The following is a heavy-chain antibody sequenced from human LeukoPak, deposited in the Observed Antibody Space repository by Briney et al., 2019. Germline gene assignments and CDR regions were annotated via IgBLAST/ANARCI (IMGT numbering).Heavy chain of an antibody. Sequence: SVKVSCKASGGTFSSYTISWVRQAPGQGLEWMGRIIPILGIANYAQKFQGRVTITADKSTSTAYMELSSLRSEDTAVYYCASAGGYSGYDFFDYWGQGTLVTVSS. D-gene: IGHD5-12*01. CDR1: GGTFSSYT. V-gene: IGHV1-69*02. CDR2: IIPILGIA. J-gene: IGHJ4*02. CDR3: ASAGGYSGYDFFDY.